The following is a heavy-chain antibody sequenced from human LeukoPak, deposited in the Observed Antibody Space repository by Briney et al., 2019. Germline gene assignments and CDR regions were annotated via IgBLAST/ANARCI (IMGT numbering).Heavy chain of an antibody. J-gene: IGHJ2*01. V-gene: IGHV3-23*01. Sequence: GGSLRLSCAASGFAFNNYAMGWVRQTPGKGLEWVSGITGNGRSTYYADSVKGRFTNSRDNSKNTLYLQVNSLRAEDTAAYFCAKSGTMGATRFDWYFDLWGRGTQVIVSS. CDR3: AKSGTMGATRFDWYFDL. CDR1: GFAFNNYA. CDR2: ITGNGRST. D-gene: IGHD1-26*01.